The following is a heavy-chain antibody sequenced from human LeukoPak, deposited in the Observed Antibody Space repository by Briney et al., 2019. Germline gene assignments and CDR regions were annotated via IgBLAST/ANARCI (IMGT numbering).Heavy chain of an antibody. Sequence: PGGSLRLSCAASGFTFSSYWMSWVRQPPGKGLVWVSRISSDGSSTSYADSVKGRFTISRDNAKNTLYLQMNGLRAEDTAVYYCVRGVEIFGVVFSGYYFDYWGQGTLVTVSS. CDR1: GFTFSSYW. V-gene: IGHV3-74*01. D-gene: IGHD3-3*01. CDR3: VRGVEIFGVVFSGYYFDY. J-gene: IGHJ4*02. CDR2: ISSDGSST.